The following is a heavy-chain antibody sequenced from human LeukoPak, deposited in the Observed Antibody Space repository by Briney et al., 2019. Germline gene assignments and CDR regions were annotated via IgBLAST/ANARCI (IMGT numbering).Heavy chain of an antibody. CDR1: GGSFSGYY. J-gene: IGHJ3*02. CDR3: ARDRVGPPNDAFDI. Sequence: SETLSLTCAVYGGSFSGYYWSWIRQPPGKGLEWIGEINHSGSTNYNPSLKSRVTISVDTSKNQFSLKLSSVTAADTAVYYCARDRVGPPNDAFDIWGQGTMVTVSS. D-gene: IGHD1-26*01. CDR2: INHSGST. V-gene: IGHV4-34*01.